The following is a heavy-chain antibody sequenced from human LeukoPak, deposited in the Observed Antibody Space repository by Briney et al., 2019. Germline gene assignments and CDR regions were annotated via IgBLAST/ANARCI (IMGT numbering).Heavy chain of an antibody. CDR1: GYTFTSYD. Sequence: VSVKVSCKASGYTFTSYDINWVRQATGQGLEWMGWMNPNSGNTGYAQKFQGRVSMTRDTSISTAYMELSSLRSEDTAVYYCARGPVEAVFGVSTEDWGQGTTVTVSS. CDR3: ARGPVEAVFGVSTED. J-gene: IGHJ6*02. CDR2: MNPNSGNT. V-gene: IGHV1-8*01. D-gene: IGHD3-10*02.